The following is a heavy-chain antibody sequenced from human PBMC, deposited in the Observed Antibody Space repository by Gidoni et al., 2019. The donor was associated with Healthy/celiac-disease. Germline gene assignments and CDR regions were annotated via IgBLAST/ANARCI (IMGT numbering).Heavy chain of an antibody. Sequence: QLQLQESGPGLVQPLETLSLTCTVPVGSISSSSYYSALIRQPPGKGLEWIGSIYYSGSTCNNPSLKSRVTITIDTSKNKFSLNLSSVTAADTAVYYCESSRDGDNRGAFDIWGQGTMVTVSS. CDR3: ESSRDGDNRGAFDI. J-gene: IGHJ3*02. CDR2: IYYSGST. V-gene: IGHV4-39*01. CDR1: VGSISSSSYY. D-gene: IGHD1-1*01.